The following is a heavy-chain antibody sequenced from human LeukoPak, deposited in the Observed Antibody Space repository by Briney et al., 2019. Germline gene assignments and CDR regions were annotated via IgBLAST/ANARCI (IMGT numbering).Heavy chain of an antibody. J-gene: IGHJ4*02. CDR2: VDPEDGET. CDR3: ATVDKRWLQMGY. V-gene: IGHV1-69-2*01. D-gene: IGHD5-24*01. CDR1: GYTFTDYY. Sequence: ASVKLSCKVSGYTFTDYYMHWVQQAPGKGLEWMGLVDPEDGETIYAEKFQGRVTITADTSTDTAYMELSSLRSEDTAVYYCATVDKRWLQMGYWGQGTLVTVSS.